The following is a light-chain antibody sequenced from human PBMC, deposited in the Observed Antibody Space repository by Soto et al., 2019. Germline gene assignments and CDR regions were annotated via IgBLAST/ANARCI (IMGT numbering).Light chain of an antibody. V-gene: IGLV2-11*01. CDR3: ASYAGNSRYV. CDR1: SSDVGGYNF. CDR2: DVT. J-gene: IGLJ1*01. Sequence: QSALTQPRSVSASPGQSVTISCTGTSSDVGGYNFVSWYQQHPGKAPKLLIYDVTKRPSGVPDRFSGSKSGNTASLTVSGLQAEDEAVYYCASYAGNSRYVFGTGTKVTVL.